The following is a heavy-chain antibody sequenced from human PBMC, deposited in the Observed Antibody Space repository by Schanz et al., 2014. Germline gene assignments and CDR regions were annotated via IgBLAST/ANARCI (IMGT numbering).Heavy chain of an antibody. Sequence: EVQLVESGGGLIQPGGSLRLSCVASGFTVSSNYMSWVRQAPGKGLEWVSSISSTSTYLYYADSVKGRFTISRDSARNSLYLQMSSLRAEDTAVYYCAKDRGGDYEVSHYYGMDVWGQGTTVTVSS. CDR1: GFTVSSNY. D-gene: IGHD4-17*01. V-gene: IGHV3-21*01. CDR2: ISSTSTYL. CDR3: AKDRGGDYEVSHYYGMDV. J-gene: IGHJ6*02.